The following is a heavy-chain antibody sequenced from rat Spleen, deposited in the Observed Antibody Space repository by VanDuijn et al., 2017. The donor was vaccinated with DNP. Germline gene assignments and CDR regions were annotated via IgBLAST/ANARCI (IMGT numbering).Heavy chain of an antibody. V-gene: IGHV3-1*01. CDR2: ISYSGST. D-gene: IGHD1-4*01. CDR1: GYSITRNF. J-gene: IGHJ2*01. Sequence: EVQLQESGPGLVESSQSLSLTCSVTGYSITRNFRWNWIRKFPGNKMEYIGYISYSGSTNYNPSLESRISITRDTSKNQFFLQLNSVTPEDTATYYCARWTRYFDYWGQGVMVTVSS. CDR3: ARWTRYFDY.